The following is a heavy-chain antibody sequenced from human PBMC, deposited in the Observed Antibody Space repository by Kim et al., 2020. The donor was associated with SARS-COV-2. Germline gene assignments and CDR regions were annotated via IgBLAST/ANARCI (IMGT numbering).Heavy chain of an antibody. D-gene: IGHD6-13*01. V-gene: IGHV1-2*02. CDR3: ARVAAARRFLYYYYGMDV. J-gene: IGHJ6*02. Sequence: ASVKVSCKASGYTFTGYYMHWVRQAPGQGLEWMGWINPNSGGTNYAQKFQGRVTMTRDTSISTAYMELSRLRSDDTAVYYCARVAAARRFLYYYYGMDVWGQGTTVTVSS. CDR2: INPNSGGT. CDR1: GYTFTGYY.